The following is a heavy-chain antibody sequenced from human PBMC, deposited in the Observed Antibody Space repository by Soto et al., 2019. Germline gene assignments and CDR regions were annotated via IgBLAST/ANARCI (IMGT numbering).Heavy chain of an antibody. CDR2: ISYDGIIK. Sequence: QVQLVESGGGVVQPGTSLRLSCAASGFTFSSYGMHWVRQTPGRGLEWVAVISYDGIIKYYADSVKGRVTISRDNPKNTLYLQMNSLRTEDTAVYYCANDHITTWYSFDYWGQGTLVTVSS. CDR1: GFTFSSYG. J-gene: IGHJ4*02. D-gene: IGHD6-13*01. CDR3: ANDHITTWYSFDY. V-gene: IGHV3-30*18.